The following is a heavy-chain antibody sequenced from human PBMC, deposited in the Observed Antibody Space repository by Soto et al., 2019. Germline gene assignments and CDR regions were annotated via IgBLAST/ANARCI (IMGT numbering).Heavy chain of an antibody. D-gene: IGHD4-4*01. CDR1: GFTFSSYA. V-gene: IGHV3-30-3*01. J-gene: IGHJ4*02. CDR3: ATWGYSNYGSGGGPFFDY. Sequence: GGSLRLSCAASGFTFSSYAMHWVRQAPGKGLEWVAVISYDGSNKYYADSVKGRFTISRDNSKNTLYLQMNSLRAEDTAVYYCATWGYSNYGSGGGPFFDYWGQGTLVTVSS. CDR2: ISYDGSNK.